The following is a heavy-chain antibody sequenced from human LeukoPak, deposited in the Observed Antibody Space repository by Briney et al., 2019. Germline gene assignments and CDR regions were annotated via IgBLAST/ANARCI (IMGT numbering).Heavy chain of an antibody. J-gene: IGHJ4*02. CDR1: GFTFSSYG. CDR2: IRYDGNNK. CDR3: AKNAVGIAARLFDY. Sequence: PGGSLRLSCAASGFTFSSYGMHWVRQAPGKGLEWVAFIRYDGNNKYYADSVKGRFTISRDNSKNTLYLQMNSLRAEDTAVYYCAKNAVGIAARLFDYWGQGTLVTVSS. V-gene: IGHV3-30*02. D-gene: IGHD6-6*01.